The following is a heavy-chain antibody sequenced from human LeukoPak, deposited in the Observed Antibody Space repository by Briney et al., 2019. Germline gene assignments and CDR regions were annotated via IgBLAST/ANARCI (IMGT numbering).Heavy chain of an antibody. J-gene: IGHJ4*02. CDR1: GYTYTKSW. CDR2: INPVDAYI. Sequence: GESLKISCKGSGYTYTKSWIAWVRQIPGKGLELMVIINPVDAYIRYSPPFQVQVTISVDKSISTAFLQWNSLQASDRAMYYCARQGCTTTSCHTIDHWGQGTLVTVSS. V-gene: IGHV5-51*01. CDR3: ARQGCTTTSCHTIDH. D-gene: IGHD2-2*02.